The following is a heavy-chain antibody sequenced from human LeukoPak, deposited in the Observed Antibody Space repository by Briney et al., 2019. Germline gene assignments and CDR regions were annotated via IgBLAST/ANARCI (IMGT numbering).Heavy chain of an antibody. J-gene: IGHJ5*01. CDR2: INYSGTT. CDR3: ASMVRGVHSPLSWFDS. CDR1: GYSISSGYY. Sequence: PSETLSLTCAVSGYSISSGYYWSWIRQPPGKGLEWIGEINYSGTTNYNPSLKSRVSISVDTSKNQFSLKLSSVTAADTAIYYCASMVRGVHSPLSWFDSWGQGTLVTVSS. D-gene: IGHD3-10*01. V-gene: IGHV4-34*01.